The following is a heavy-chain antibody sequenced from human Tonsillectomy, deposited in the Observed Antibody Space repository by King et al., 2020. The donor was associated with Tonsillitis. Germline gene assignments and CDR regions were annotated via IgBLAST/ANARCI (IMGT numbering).Heavy chain of an antibody. J-gene: IGHJ6*02. CDR3: VGGYCSGGSCYSHYYYAMDV. CDR2: ISWNSGSI. CDR1: GFSFDDYA. D-gene: IGHD2-15*01. Sequence: QLVQSGGGLVQPGRSLRLSCAASGFSFDDYAMHWVRQAPGKGLEWVSGISWNSGSIGYADSVKGRFTISRDNAKNSLNLQMNSLRAEDTALYYCVGGYCSGGSCYSHYYYAMDVWGQGTTVTVSS. V-gene: IGHV3-9*01.